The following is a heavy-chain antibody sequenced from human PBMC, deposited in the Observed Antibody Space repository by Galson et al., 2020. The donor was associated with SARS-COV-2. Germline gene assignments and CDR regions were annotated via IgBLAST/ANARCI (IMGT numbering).Heavy chain of an antibody. Sequence: GGSLRLSCAASGINFSNYVMSWVRQAPGQGLEWVSVIISNGGRTDYADSVKGRFTISRDYSKNTLFLHMNILRAEDTAVYYGAKDCVYHALGSGFLPCYFDCWGLGTLVAVSS. J-gene: IGHJ4*02. CDR1: GINFSNYV. CDR3: AKDCVYHALGSGFLPCYFDC. V-gene: IGHV3-23*01. D-gene: IGHD5-12*01. CDR2: IISNGGRT.